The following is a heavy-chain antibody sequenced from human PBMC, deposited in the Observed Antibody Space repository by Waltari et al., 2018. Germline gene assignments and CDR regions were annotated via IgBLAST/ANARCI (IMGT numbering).Heavy chain of an antibody. D-gene: IGHD5-12*01. J-gene: IGHJ3*02. V-gene: IGHV4-34*02. CDR3: ARGRYNGYELPHAFDI. Sequence: QVQLQQWGAGLLKPSETLSLTCAAYGGSFSGYYWSWIRQPPGKGLEWIGEINHTGGANYTPSRKSRVTISVDTSRSQFSLKLSPVTAADTAGYYCARGRYNGYELPHAFDIWGQGTVVTVSS. CDR2: INHTGGA. CDR1: GGSFSGYY.